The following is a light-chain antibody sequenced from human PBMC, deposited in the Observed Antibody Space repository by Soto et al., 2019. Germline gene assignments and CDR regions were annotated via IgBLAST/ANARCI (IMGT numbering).Light chain of an antibody. CDR2: GAS. J-gene: IGKJ4*01. V-gene: IGKV3D-20*02. CDR1: QSVGSNY. Sequence: EIVLTQSPGTLSLSPGERATLYCRASQSVGSNYLAWYQQKPGQAPRVLIYGASSRATGIPDRFSGSGSGADFTLTISRLEPEDFAVYYCQQRSDWPPLTFGGGTKVDIK. CDR3: QQRSDWPPLT.